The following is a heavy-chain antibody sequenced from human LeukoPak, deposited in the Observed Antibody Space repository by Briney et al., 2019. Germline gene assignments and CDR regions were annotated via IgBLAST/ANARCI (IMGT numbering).Heavy chain of an antibody. CDR1: GFTFSSYA. D-gene: IGHD2-2*02. Sequence: PGGSLRLSCAASGFTFSSYAMHWVRQAPGKGLEWVAVISYDGSNKYYADSVKGRFTISRDNSKNTLYLQMNSLRAEDTAVYYCATQEGYCSSTSCYTEYFDYWGQGTLVTVSS. CDR3: ATQEGYCSSTSCYTEYFDY. V-gene: IGHV3-30-3*01. J-gene: IGHJ4*02. CDR2: ISYDGSNK.